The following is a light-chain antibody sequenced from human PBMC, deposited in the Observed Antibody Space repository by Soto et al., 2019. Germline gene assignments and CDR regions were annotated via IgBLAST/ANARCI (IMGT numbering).Light chain of an antibody. CDR2: DAS. CDR3: QQYSPPIT. Sequence: DIQMTQSPSTLSASVGDRVTITFRASQSISSWLAWYQQKPGKAPKLLIYDASSLESGVPSRFSGSGSGTEFTLTISRLEPEDFAVYYCQQYSPPITFGQGTRLE. J-gene: IGKJ5*01. V-gene: IGKV1-5*01. CDR1: QSISSW.